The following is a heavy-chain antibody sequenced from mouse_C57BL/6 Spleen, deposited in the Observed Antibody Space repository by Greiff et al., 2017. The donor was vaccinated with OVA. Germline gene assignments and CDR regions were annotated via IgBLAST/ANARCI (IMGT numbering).Heavy chain of an antibody. CDR3: ASDGDDSNDWFAY. D-gene: IGHD2-5*01. V-gene: IGHV1-66*01. Sequence: VQLQQSGPELVKPGASVQISCTASGYSFTSYYIHWVKQRPGQGLEWIGWIYPGSGNTKYYEKFKGTATLTADTSSSTAYMQLSRLTSEDTAVCACASDGDDSNDWFAYWGKGTLVTVSA. CDR2: IYPGSGNT. CDR1: GYSFTSYY. J-gene: IGHJ3*01.